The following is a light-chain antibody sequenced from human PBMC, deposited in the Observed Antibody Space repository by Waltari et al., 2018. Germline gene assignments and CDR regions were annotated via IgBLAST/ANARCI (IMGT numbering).Light chain of an antibody. CDR3: HSRDASGVGGS. J-gene: IGLJ2*01. CDR2: DRN. V-gene: IGLV3-19*01. CDR1: SLRSYY. Sequence: SSELTQDPTVSVAMGQTVRITCQGDSLRSYYASRYQQRPGQAPVLVLFDRNDRPSGVPDRFSGSTSDNTAVLTITGAQAEDEASYYCHSRDASGVGGSFGGGTKLTVL.